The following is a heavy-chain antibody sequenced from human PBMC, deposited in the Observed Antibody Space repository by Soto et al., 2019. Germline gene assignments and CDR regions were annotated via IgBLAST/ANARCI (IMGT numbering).Heavy chain of an antibody. CDR1: GFTFSSYA. D-gene: IGHD6-6*01. Sequence: PVGSLRLSCAASGFTFSSYAMGWVRQAPEKGLEWVSGIGGSGGSTYYADSVKGRFTISRDNSKNTLYLQMNNLGAEDTAVYYCAKDDEYSSYVDYWGQGTPGTVSS. CDR3: AKDDEYSSYVDY. CDR2: IGGSGGST. V-gene: IGHV3-23*01. J-gene: IGHJ4*02.